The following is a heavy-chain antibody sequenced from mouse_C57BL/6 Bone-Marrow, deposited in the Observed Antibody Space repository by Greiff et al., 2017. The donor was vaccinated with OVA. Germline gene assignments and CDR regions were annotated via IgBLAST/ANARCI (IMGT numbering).Heavy chain of an antibody. V-gene: IGHV3-6*01. CDR3: ARPGGSSCWYFDV. CDR1: GYSITSGYY. Sequence: EVQLQQSGPGLVKPSQSLSLTCSVTGYSITSGYYWNWIRQFPGNKLEWMGYISYDGSNNYNPSLKNRISITRDTSKNQFFLKLNSVTTEDTATYYCARPGGSSCWYFDVWGTGTTVTVSS. D-gene: IGHD1-1*01. J-gene: IGHJ1*03. CDR2: ISYDGSN.